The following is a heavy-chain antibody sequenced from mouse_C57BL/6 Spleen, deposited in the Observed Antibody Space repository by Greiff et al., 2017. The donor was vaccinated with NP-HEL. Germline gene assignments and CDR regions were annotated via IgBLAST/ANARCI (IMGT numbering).Heavy chain of an antibody. CDR2: IYPSDSET. V-gene: IGHV1-61*01. CDR1: GYTFTSYW. D-gene: IGHD4-1*01. Sequence: QVQLKQPGAELVRPGSSVKLSCKASGYTFTSYWMDWVKQRPGQGLEWIGNIYPSDSETHYNQKFKDKATLTVDKSSSTAYMQLSSLTSEDSAVYYCARSLTGTEGFAYWGQGTLVTVSA. J-gene: IGHJ3*01. CDR3: ARSLTGTEGFAY.